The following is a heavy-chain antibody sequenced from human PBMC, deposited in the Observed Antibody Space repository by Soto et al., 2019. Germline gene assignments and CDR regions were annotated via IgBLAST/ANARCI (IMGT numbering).Heavy chain of an antibody. V-gene: IGHV3-48*02. Sequence: GGSLRLSCAASGFTLTSYDMTWVRQAPGKGLEWISHISTGRIAIYYADSVKGRFTISRDHAENSLFLHMHSLRDEDTAVYYCARVSARHFDFWGRGTLATVSS. J-gene: IGHJ4*02. CDR1: GFTLTSYD. CDR3: ARVSARHFDF. D-gene: IGHD6-25*01. CDR2: ISTGRIAI.